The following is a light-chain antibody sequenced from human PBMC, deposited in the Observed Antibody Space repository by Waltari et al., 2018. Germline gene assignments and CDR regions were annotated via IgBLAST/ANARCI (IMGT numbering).Light chain of an antibody. CDR3: MIWHSSAVV. V-gene: IGLV5-45*02. J-gene: IGLJ2*01. Sequence: QAVLTQPSSLSASPGASASPTCTFSSGLNIGPYWLHWYPHNPGSLPQFLLRFKSDSDKQKGSGVPSRFSGSKDASANAGILLISGLQSEDEADYYCMIWHSSAVVFGGGTKLTVL. CDR2: FKSDSDK. CDR1: SGLNIGPYW.